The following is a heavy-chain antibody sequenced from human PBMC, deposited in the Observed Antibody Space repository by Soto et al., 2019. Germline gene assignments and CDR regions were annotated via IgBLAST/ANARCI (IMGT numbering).Heavy chain of an antibody. CDR3: ARRREIHSKGNYGMDV. CDR2: IYYSGST. V-gene: IGHV4-31*03. CDR1: GGSISSGGYY. J-gene: IGHJ6*02. D-gene: IGHD4-4*01. Sequence: QVQLQESGPGLVKPSQTLSLTCTVSGGSISSGGYYWSWIRQHPGKGLEWIGYIYYSGSTYYNPSLKGRVTKSVDTSKNQVSLKLSSVTAADTAVYYCARRREIHSKGNYGMDVWGQGTTVTVSS.